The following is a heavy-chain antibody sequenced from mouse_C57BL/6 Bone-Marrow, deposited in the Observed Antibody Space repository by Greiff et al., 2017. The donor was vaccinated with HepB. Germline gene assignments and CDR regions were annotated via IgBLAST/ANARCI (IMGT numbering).Heavy chain of an antibody. Sequence: VKPGASVKMSCKASGYTFTSYWITWVKQRPGQGLEWIGDIYPGSGSTNYNEKFKSKATLTVDTSSSTAYMQLSSLTSEDSAVYYCARPDYYGSSYEGYWGQGTTLTVSS. CDR1: GYTFTSYW. CDR2: IYPGSGST. J-gene: IGHJ2*01. D-gene: IGHD1-1*01. CDR3: ARPDYYGSSYEGY. V-gene: IGHV1-55*01.